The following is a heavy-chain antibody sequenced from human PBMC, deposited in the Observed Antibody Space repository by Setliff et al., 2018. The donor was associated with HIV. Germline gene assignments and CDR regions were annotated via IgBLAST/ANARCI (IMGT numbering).Heavy chain of an antibody. Sequence: GESLKISCKGSGYSFTSYWIGWVRQMPGKGLGWMGIIYPGDSDTRYSPSFQGQVTISADKSINTAFLQWSALRASDTAIYYCASSITVAAGRSHYYYAMDVWGQGTRSPSP. V-gene: IGHV5-51*01. CDR3: ASSITVAAGRSHYYYAMDV. CDR1: GYSFTSYW. CDR2: IYPGDSDT. D-gene: IGHD1-20*01. J-gene: IGHJ6*02.